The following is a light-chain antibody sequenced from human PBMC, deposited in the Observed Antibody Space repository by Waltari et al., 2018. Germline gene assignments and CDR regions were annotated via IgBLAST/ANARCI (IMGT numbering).Light chain of an antibody. J-gene: IGKJ2*01. CDR1: QSLLHTNGYNY. Sequence: DIVMTQSPLSLSVTPGEPASLSCRSSQSLLHTNGYNYLDWYLQKPGQSPQLLIYLGSNRASGVPDRFSGSGSGTDFTLEISRVVAEDVGVYYCMQALQTPYTFGQGTKLDIK. V-gene: IGKV2-28*01. CDR2: LGS. CDR3: MQALQTPYT.